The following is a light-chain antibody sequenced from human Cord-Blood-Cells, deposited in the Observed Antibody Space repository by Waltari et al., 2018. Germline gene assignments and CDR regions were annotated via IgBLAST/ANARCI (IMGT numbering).Light chain of an antibody. Sequence: EIVFTHSPATLSLSPGESATLSCRASQSVSSYLAWYQQKPGQAPRLLIYDASNRATGIPARFSGSGSGTDFTLTISSLEPEDFAVYYCQQRSNWPITFGQGTRLEIK. CDR1: QSVSSY. J-gene: IGKJ5*01. CDR2: DAS. CDR3: QQRSNWPIT. V-gene: IGKV3-11*01.